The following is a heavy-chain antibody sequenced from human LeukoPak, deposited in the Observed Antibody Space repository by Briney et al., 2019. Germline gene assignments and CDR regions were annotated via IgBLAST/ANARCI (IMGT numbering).Heavy chain of an antibody. Sequence: SETLSLTCTVSGGSISSGGYYWSWIRQPPGKGLEWIGYIYYSGSTNYNPSLTSRVTISVDTSKNQFSLKLSSVTAADTAVYYCARGQYYYDSSGYRYWGQGTLVTVSS. J-gene: IGHJ4*02. CDR2: IYYSGST. CDR1: GGSISSGGYY. D-gene: IGHD3-22*01. CDR3: ARGQYYYDSSGYRY. V-gene: IGHV4-61*08.